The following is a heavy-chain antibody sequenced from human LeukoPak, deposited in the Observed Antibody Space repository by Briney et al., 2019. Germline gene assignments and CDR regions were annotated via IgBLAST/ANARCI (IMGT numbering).Heavy chain of an antibody. CDR3: ARSPRLYTVVNPHVDY. CDR2: IYYSGST. D-gene: IGHD4-23*01. V-gene: IGHV4-39*07. CDR1: GGSISSSSYY. Sequence: SETLSLTCTVSGGSISSSSYYWGWIRQPPGKGLEWIGGIYYSGSTYYNPSLKSRVTISVDTSKNQFSLKLSSVTAADTAVYYCARSPRLYTVVNPHVDYWGQGTLVTVSS. J-gene: IGHJ4*02.